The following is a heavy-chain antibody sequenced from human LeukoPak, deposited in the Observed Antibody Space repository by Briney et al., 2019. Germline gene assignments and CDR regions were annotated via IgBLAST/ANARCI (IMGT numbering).Heavy chain of an antibody. V-gene: IGHV4-39*01. Sequence: SSETLSLTCTVSGGSISSSSYYWGWIRQPPGKGLEWIGSIYYSGSIYYNPSLNRPVTISVDTAKNQFSRKLTSVTAADTSVYYCAGPFDYDISYWGQGTLVTVSS. CDR1: GGSISSSSYY. D-gene: IGHD3-9*01. CDR3: AGPFDYDISY. J-gene: IGHJ4*02. CDR2: IYYSGSI.